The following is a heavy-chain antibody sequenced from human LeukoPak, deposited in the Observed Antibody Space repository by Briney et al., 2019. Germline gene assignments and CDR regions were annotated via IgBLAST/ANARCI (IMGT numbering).Heavy chain of an antibody. J-gene: IGHJ3*02. CDR2: FSLGETT. Sequence: SETLSLTCSVSGASITTYSWNWLRQSPGKGLEWIGYFSLGETTSYTSSLKSRVTISRDTSKNQVSLKLTSVTAADTAVYYCARERVTIFGVGGDAFDIWGQGTMVTVSS. V-gene: IGHV4-4*08. D-gene: IGHD3-3*01. CDR3: ARERVTIFGVGGDAFDI. CDR1: GASITTYS.